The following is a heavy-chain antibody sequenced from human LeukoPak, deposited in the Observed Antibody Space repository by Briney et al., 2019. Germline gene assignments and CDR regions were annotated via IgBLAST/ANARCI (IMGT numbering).Heavy chain of an antibody. D-gene: IGHD4-23*01. CDR2: IRSKTDGETT. V-gene: IGHV3-15*01. Sequence: GSLRLSCRASGFSSINTRMGWCLQAPGKGLEWIGRIRSKTDGETTEYTEPVKGRFTISRDDSKNTLYHQMNSLKAEDTALYYCTADYPSNSRRIDYWRQGTLVTVSS. CDR3: TADYPSNSRRIDY. J-gene: IGHJ4*02. CDR1: GFSSINTR.